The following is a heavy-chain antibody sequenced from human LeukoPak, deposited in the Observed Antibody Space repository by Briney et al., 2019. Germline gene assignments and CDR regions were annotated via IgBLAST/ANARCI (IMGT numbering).Heavy chain of an antibody. Sequence: ASVKVSCKASGYTFTSYDINWVRQATGQWLEWMGWMNPNSGNTGYAQKFQGRVTMTRNTSISTAYMELSSLRSEDTAAYYCAREDYDSGNYWYFDLWGRGTLVTVSS. V-gene: IGHV1-8*01. CDR1: GYTFTSYD. J-gene: IGHJ2*01. D-gene: IGHD3-22*01. CDR3: AREDYDSGNYWYFDL. CDR2: MNPNSGNT.